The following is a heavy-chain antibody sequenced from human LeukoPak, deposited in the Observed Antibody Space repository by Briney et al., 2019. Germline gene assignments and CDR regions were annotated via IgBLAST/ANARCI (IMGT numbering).Heavy chain of an antibody. CDR3: ARGIGSSWTNWFDP. V-gene: IGHV1-2*02. CDR2: SNPNSGGT. Sequence: GASVKVSCKASGYTFTGYYMHWVRQAPGQGLEWMGWSNPNSGGTNYAQKFQGRVTMTRDTSISTAYMELSRLKSDDTAVYYCARGIGSSWTNWFDPWGQGTLVTVSS. CDR1: GYTFTGYY. J-gene: IGHJ5*02. D-gene: IGHD6-13*01.